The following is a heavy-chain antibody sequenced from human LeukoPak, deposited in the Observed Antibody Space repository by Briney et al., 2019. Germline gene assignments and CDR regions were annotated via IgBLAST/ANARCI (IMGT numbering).Heavy chain of an antibody. CDR3: AKGPKQLLVGSRGHYFDY. D-gene: IGHD2-15*01. V-gene: IGHV3-23*01. CDR2: ISGSGGNT. CDR1: GFTFRDYG. Sequence: GGSLRLSCAASGFTFRDYGMSWVRQAPGKGLEWVSGISGSGGNTHYADSVKGRFTISRDNSKNTLYLQMNNLRAEDTAVYYCAKGPKQLLVGSRGHYFDYWGQGNLVTVSS. J-gene: IGHJ4*02.